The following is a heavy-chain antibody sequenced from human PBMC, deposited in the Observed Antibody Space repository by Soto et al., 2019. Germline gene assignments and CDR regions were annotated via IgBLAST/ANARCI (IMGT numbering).Heavy chain of an antibody. CDR3: ARETLLRF. Sequence: GGSLRLSCAASGFTFGAYSMNWVRQAPGKGLEWVSYISSSSSTVYYADSVKGRFTISRDNANNSLYLQMNSLRAEDTAVYFCARETLLRFWGQGTLVTVSS. CDR2: ISSSSSTV. V-gene: IGHV3-48*01. D-gene: IGHD3-10*01. CDR1: GFTFGAYS. J-gene: IGHJ4*02.